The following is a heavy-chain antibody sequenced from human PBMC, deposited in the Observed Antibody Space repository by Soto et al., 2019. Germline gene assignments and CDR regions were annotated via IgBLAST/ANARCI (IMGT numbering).Heavy chain of an antibody. Sequence: TSETLSLTCTVSGGSSISYCWSWIRQPPGKGLEWIGYIYYSGSTNYNPSLKSRVTISVDTSKNQFSLKLSSVTAADTAVYYCARGVGNWFDPWGQGTLVTVSS. CDR1: GGSSISYC. J-gene: IGHJ5*02. V-gene: IGHV4-59*01. CDR2: IYYSGST. CDR3: ARGVGNWFDP.